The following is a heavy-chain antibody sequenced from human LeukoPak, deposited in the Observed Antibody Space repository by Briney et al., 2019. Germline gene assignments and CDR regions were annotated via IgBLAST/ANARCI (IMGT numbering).Heavy chain of an antibody. CDR2: IYHSGST. CDR1: GGSISSGGYS. Sequence: SKTLSLTCAVSGGSISSGGYSWSWIRQPPGKGLEWIGYIYHSGSTYYNPSLKSRVTISVDRSKNQFSLKLSSVTAADTAVYYCASVKLTHDAFDIWGQGTMVTVSS. V-gene: IGHV4-30-2*01. J-gene: IGHJ3*02. CDR3: ASVKLTHDAFDI. D-gene: IGHD4/OR15-4a*01.